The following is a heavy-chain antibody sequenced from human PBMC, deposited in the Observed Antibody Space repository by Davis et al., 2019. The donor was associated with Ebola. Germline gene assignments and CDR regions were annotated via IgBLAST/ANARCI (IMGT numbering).Heavy chain of an antibody. CDR2: IYYSGST. Sequence: SETLSLTCTVSGGSISSSSYYWSWIRQPPGKGLEWIGYIYYSGSTNYNPSLKSRVTISVDTSKNQFSLKLSSVTAADTAVYYCARGLKPYSSSPLGYWGQGTLVTVSS. J-gene: IGHJ4*02. V-gene: IGHV4-61*05. CDR1: GGSISSSSYY. D-gene: IGHD6-6*01. CDR3: ARGLKPYSSSPLGY.